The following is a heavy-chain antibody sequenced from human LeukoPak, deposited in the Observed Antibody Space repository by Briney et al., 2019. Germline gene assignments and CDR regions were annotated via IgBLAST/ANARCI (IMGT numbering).Heavy chain of an antibody. CDR2: IKQDGSEK. J-gene: IGHJ4*02. CDR3: ARDRGSSGWYEFDY. CDR1: GFTPSKYW. V-gene: IGHV3-7*01. D-gene: IGHD6-19*01. Sequence: PGGSLRISCPHSGFTPSKYWISGVRQAPGKGLEWVANIKQDGSEKHYVDSVKGRFTISRDNVKNSLYLQMNSLRAEDTAVYYCARDRGSSGWYEFDYWGQGTLVTVSS.